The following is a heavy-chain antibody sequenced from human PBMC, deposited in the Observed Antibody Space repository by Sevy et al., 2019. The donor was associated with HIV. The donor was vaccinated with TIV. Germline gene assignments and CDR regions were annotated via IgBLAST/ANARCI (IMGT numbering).Heavy chain of an antibody. CDR2: ISSSGSTI. CDR3: ARDVAPRFGYNWFDP. V-gene: IGHV3-48*03. D-gene: IGHD3-10*01. CDR1: GFTFSSYE. J-gene: IGHJ5*02. Sequence: GGSLRLSCAASGFTFSSYEMNWVRQAPGKGLEWVSYISSSGSTIYYADSVKGRFTISRDNAKSSLYLQMNSLRAEDTAVYYCARDVAPRFGYNWFDPWGQGTLVTVSS.